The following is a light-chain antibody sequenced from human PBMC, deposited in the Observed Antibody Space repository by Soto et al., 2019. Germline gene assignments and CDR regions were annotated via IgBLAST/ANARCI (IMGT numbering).Light chain of an antibody. V-gene: IGLV1-36*01. CDR1: NSNIGSNA. CDR3: ATWDDRLTAWV. CDR2: YND. J-gene: IGLJ3*02. Sequence: QSVLTQSPSVSGAPRQSVNISCSGTNSNIGSNAVHWYQQLPGKAPTLLMYYNDMLPSGVSDRFSGSKSGTSASLAISGLQSEDEGDYYCATWDDRLTAWVFGGGTKLTVL.